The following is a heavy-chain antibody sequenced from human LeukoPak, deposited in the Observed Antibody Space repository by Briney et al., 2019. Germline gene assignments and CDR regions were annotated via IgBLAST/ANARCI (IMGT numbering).Heavy chain of an antibody. CDR3: AREGCSSTCCQYFQH. V-gene: IGHV4-34*01. D-gene: IGHD2-2*01. CDR1: GGSLSGYY. Sequence: NPSETLSLTCAVYGGSLSGYYWSWIRQPARKGVEWVGEINHSGSTNYIPPLKSRVTISVDTSKNQFSLKLSSVTAADTAVYYCAREGCSSTCCQYFQHWGQGTLVTVSS. J-gene: IGHJ1*01. CDR2: INHSGST.